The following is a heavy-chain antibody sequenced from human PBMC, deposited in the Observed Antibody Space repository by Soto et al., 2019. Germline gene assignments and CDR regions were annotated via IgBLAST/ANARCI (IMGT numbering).Heavy chain of an antibody. J-gene: IGHJ4*02. D-gene: IGHD1-1*01. CDR2: MNPNSGDT. CDR1: GYTFSDHD. Sequence: QVQLVQSGAEVKKPGASVKVSCKASGYTFSDHDINWVRQASGQGPEWLGWMNPNSGDTGYAQNFQGRVTMTSDTSKRTAYMELSSLRSEDTAVYYCARVGGNWNDDDFDYWGQGTLVTVSS. CDR3: ARVGGNWNDDDFDY. V-gene: IGHV1-8*01.